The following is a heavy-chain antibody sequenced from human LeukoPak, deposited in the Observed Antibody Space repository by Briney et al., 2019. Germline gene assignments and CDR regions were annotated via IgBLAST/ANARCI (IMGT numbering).Heavy chain of an antibody. V-gene: IGHV3-48*03. CDR1: GFTFSSYE. CDR2: ISSSGSTI. CDR3: ARDIVVVPARSGDY. Sequence: GGSLRLSCAASGFTFSSYEMNWVRQAPGKGLEWVSYISSSGSTIYYADSVKGRFTISRDNAKNSLYLQMNSLRAEDTAVYYCARDIVVVPARSGDYWGQGTLVAVSS. J-gene: IGHJ4*02. D-gene: IGHD2-2*01.